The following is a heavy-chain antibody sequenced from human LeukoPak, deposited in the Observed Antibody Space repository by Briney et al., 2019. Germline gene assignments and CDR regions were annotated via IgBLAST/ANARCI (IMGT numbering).Heavy chain of an antibody. V-gene: IGHV3-48*03. Sequence: GGSLRLSCAASGFTFSSYEMNWVRQAPGKGLEWVSYISSSGSTIYYADSVKGRFTISRDNAKNPLYLQMNSLRAEDTAVYYCGRAFPGIAVAGMYYFDYWGQGTLVTVSS. J-gene: IGHJ4*02. D-gene: IGHD6-19*01. CDR1: GFTFSSYE. CDR2: ISSSGSTI. CDR3: GRAFPGIAVAGMYYFDY.